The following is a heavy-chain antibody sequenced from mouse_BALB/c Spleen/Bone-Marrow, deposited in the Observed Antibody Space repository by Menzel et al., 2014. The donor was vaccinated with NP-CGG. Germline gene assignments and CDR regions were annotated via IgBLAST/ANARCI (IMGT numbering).Heavy chain of an antibody. CDR2: ITPSTGYV. CDR3: ARPRFAY. V-gene: IGHV1-7*01. Sequence: QLQQSGAELAKPGASVKMSCKASGYTFTSYWMHWIKQRPGPGLEWIGYITPSTGYVEYNQKFKDKATLTADKSSSPAYMQLSSLTSWDSAVYYCARPRFAYWGQGTLVTVS. J-gene: IGHJ3*01. CDR1: GYTFTSYW.